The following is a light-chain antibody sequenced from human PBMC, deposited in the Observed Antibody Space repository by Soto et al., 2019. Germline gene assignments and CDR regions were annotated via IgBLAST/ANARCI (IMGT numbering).Light chain of an antibody. J-gene: IGLJ3*02. CDR1: NIGSKS. V-gene: IGLV3-21*02. Sequence: SDELTQPHSVSVAPGQTARITCGGNNIGSKSVHWYQQKPGQAPVLVVYDDSDRPSGITERVSGSNSGNTATLTISRVEGGDEADYYCQVWDSSGDHPVFGGGTQLTVL. CDR2: DDS. CDR3: QVWDSSGDHPV.